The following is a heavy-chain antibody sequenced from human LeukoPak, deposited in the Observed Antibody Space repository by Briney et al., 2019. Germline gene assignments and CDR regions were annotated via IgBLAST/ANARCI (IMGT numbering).Heavy chain of an antibody. Sequence: SETLSLTCAVYGGSFSGYYWSWIRQPPGKGLEWIGEINHSGSTNYNPSLKSRVTISVDTSKNQFSLKLSSVIAADTAVYYCARAPYDFWSGYLNWFDPWGQGTLVTVSS. V-gene: IGHV4-34*01. CDR3: ARAPYDFWSGYLNWFDP. CDR2: INHSGST. CDR1: GGSFSGYY. J-gene: IGHJ5*02. D-gene: IGHD3-3*01.